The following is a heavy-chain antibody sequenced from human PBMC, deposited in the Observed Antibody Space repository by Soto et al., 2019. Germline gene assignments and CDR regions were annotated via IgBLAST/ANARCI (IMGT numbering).Heavy chain of an antibody. J-gene: IGHJ5*02. CDR3: ARIVQWLVPS. Sequence: EVQLVESGGGLVQPGGSLRLSCAASGFTVSTNFMSWVRQAPGKGLEWVSILYAGGNTYYANSEEGRFTISRDNSKNTLFLQMNNLRAEDTAVYFCARIVQWLVPSWGPGTLVTVSS. CDR2: LYAGGNT. V-gene: IGHV3-66*01. CDR1: GFTVSTNF. D-gene: IGHD6-19*01.